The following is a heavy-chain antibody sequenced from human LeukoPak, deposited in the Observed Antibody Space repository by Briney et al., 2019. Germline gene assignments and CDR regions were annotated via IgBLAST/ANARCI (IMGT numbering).Heavy chain of an antibody. V-gene: IGHV4-34*01. CDR1: GGSFSAYY. CDR2: INHSGST. J-gene: IGHJ3*02. CDR3: ARAGGREKAYYDFWSGYYEDDAFDI. D-gene: IGHD3-3*01. Sequence: PETLSLTCAVYGGSFSAYYWSWIRQPPGKGLEWIGEINHSGSTNYNPSLKSRVTISVDTSKIQFSLKLSSVTAADTAVYYCARAGGREKAYYDFWSGYYEDDAFDIWGQGTMVTVSS.